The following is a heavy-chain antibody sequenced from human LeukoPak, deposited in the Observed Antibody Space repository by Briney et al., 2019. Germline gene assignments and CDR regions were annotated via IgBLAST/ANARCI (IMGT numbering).Heavy chain of an antibody. CDR3: ARGFWTGVEY. J-gene: IGHJ4*02. CDR1: GFISSYYW. V-gene: IGHV3-74*01. CDR2: IIGDGTRT. D-gene: IGHD3/OR15-3a*01. Sequence: GGSLRLSCAASGFISSYYWMHWVRQGSGKGPVWVSRIIGDGTRTDNADSVKGRFTISRDNAKNTLYLQMNSLRAEDTAVYYCARGFWTGVEYWGQGALVTVSS.